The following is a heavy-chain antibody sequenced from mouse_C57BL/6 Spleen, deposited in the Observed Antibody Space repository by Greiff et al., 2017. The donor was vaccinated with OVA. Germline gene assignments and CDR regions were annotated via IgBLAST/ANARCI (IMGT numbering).Heavy chain of an antibody. CDR1: GYTFTSYW. CDR3: ARYYGSSYLAWFAY. Sequence: QVHVKQPGAELVRPGSSVKLSCKASGYTFTSYWMHWVKQRPIQGLEWIGNIDPSDSETHYNQKFKDKATLTVDKSSSTAYMQLSSLTSEDSAVYYCARYYGSSYLAWFAYWGQGTLVTVSA. D-gene: IGHD1-1*01. J-gene: IGHJ3*01. V-gene: IGHV1-52*01. CDR2: IDPSDSET.